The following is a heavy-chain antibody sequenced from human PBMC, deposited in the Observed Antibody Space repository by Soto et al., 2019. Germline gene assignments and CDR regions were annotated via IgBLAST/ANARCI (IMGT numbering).Heavy chain of an antibody. CDR2: IYYSGRT. V-gene: IGHV4-59*01. D-gene: IGHD3-16*02. J-gene: IGHJ4*02. Sequence: QVQLQESGPGLVKPSETLSLTCSVSGGSISDYQWNWIRQPPGKGLEWLGFIYYSGRTNYNPSLRSRVRISLDTSTKQFSLRLRSVTAADTAVYYCVRMSGLGEISHEFDFGGQGTLVTVS. CDR1: GGSISDYQ. CDR3: VRMSGLGEISHEFDF.